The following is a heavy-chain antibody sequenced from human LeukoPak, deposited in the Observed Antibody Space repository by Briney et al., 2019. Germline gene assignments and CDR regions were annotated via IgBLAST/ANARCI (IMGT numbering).Heavy chain of an antibody. V-gene: IGHV1-2*02. J-gene: IGHJ4*02. Sequence: ASVKVSCKASGYTFTAYYLHWVRQAPGQGLEWMGWIDPNSGGTKYVQKFQGKLTMPRETSNNTAYMVRSRRRFDYTAVCCWAREDYGILDYWGQGTLVTVSS. D-gene: IGHD3-10*01. CDR2: IDPNSGGT. CDR1: GYTFTAYY. CDR3: AREDYGILDY.